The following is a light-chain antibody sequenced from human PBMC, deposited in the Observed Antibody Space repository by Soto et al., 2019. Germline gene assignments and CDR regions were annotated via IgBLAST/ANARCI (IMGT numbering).Light chain of an antibody. CDR2: DAS. Sequence: DIVLTQSPDSLAASLGERVTIKCRSSQSVLYGSNENNYLAWYQQKPGQAPRLLIYDASNRATGIPARFSGSGSATDFTLTISSLEPEDFAVYYCQQRCDWPLTFGGGTKVEIK. CDR1: QSVLYGSNENNY. J-gene: IGKJ4*01. CDR3: QQRCDWPLT. V-gene: IGKV3-11*01.